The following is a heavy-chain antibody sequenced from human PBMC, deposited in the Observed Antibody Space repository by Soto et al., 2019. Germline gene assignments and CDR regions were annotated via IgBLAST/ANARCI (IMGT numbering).Heavy chain of an antibody. CDR2: IKQDGSDK. D-gene: IGHD1-1*01. J-gene: IGHJ4*02. V-gene: IGHV3-7*01. Sequence: LRLSCAASGFNFDNYWMAWVRQAPGKGLEWVANIKQDGSDKNYVDSVKGRFTISRDNAKNSLYLQMNSLRAEDSAVYSCARDTTGILDYWGQGTLVTVSS. CDR1: GFNFDNYW. CDR3: ARDTTGILDY.